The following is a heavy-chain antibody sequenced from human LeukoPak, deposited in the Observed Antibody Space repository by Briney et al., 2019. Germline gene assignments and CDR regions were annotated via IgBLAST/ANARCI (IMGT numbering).Heavy chain of an antibody. CDR3: ARRGSGWYYFDY. Sequence: SETLSLTCTVSGGSISSGSYYWSWIRQPAGKGLEWIGRIYTSGSTNYNPSLKSRVTISVDTSKNQFSLKLSSVTAADTAVYYCARRGSGWYYFDYWGQGTLVTVSS. CDR2: IYTSGST. V-gene: IGHV4-61*02. CDR1: GGSISSGSYY. D-gene: IGHD6-19*01. J-gene: IGHJ4*02.